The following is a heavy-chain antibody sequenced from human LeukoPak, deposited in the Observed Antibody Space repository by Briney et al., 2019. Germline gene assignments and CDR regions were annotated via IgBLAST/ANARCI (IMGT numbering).Heavy chain of an antibody. J-gene: IGHJ4*02. D-gene: IGHD3-22*01. Sequence: GGSLRLSCAASGFTFSSYAMSWVRQAPGKGLEWVSAISGSGGSTYYADSVKGRFTISRDNSKKTLYLQMNSLRAEDTAVYYCAKFLVHYYDSSGYYYDYWGQGTLVTVSS. CDR1: GFTFSSYA. CDR2: ISGSGGST. V-gene: IGHV3-23*01. CDR3: AKFLVHYYDSSGYYYDY.